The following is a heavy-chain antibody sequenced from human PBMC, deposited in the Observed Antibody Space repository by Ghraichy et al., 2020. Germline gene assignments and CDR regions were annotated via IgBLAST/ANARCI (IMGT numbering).Heavy chain of an antibody. D-gene: IGHD3-3*01. CDR1: GGSISSYY. J-gene: IGHJ4*02. Sequence: SQTLSLTCTVSGGSISSYYWSWIRQPPGNGLEWIGYIYYSGSTNYNPSLKSRVTISVDTSKNQFSLKLSSVTAADTAVYYCARAGTYYDFWSGYYPLYYFDYWGQGTMVTVSS. CDR3: ARAGTYYDFWSGYYPLYYFDY. CDR2: IYYSGST. V-gene: IGHV4-59*01.